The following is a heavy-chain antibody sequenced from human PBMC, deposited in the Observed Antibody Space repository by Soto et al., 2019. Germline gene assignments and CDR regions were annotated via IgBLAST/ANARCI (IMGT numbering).Heavy chain of an antibody. CDR3: AREVQVHTPAFVY. J-gene: IGHJ4*02. CDR2: ISPMFGAA. Sequence: QVQLVQSGAEMKKPGSSVKVSCQSSGGTFNTYAMNWVRQAPGQGPEWMGDISPMFGAANYAPKFQRRVTITADEATATSYMQLSSLTSEDTALYFCAREVQVHTPAFVYWGQGTLVTVSS. V-gene: IGHV1-69*19. CDR1: GGTFNTYA. D-gene: IGHD3-10*01.